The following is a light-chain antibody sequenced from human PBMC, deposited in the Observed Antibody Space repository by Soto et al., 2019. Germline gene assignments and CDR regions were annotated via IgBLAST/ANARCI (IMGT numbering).Light chain of an antibody. Sequence: DIQMTQSPSSLSASVGDRVTITCRASQGISTYLNWYQQKPGKALKLLIYAASSLQSGVPSRFSGSGSETDFTLTISSLQPEDFATYSCQQSYSSTWTFGQGTKVEIK. CDR3: QQSYSSTWT. CDR1: QGISTY. CDR2: AAS. V-gene: IGKV1-39*01. J-gene: IGKJ1*01.